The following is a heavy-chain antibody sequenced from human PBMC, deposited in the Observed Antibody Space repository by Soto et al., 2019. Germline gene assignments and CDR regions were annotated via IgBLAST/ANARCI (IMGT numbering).Heavy chain of an antibody. D-gene: IGHD3-16*01. V-gene: IGHV3-73*01. Sequence: GESLTISCASAGVSFTYSAMHWVRQAPGKGLEWIARIRSGANNYLTAYPASVTGRFTISRDDSKNTAYLQMDGLTSEDTAMYFCARGGGMGVNDHWGQGIMVPVPS. CDR2: IRSGANNYLT. J-gene: IGHJ4*02. CDR1: GVSFTYSA. CDR3: ARGGGMGVNDH.